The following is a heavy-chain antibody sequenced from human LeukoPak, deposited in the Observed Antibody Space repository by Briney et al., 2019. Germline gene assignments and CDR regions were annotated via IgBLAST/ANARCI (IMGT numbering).Heavy chain of an antibody. J-gene: IGHJ4*02. Sequence: GASVKVSCKASGYTFTSYAMHWVRQAPGQRLEWMGWINAGNGNTKYSQKFQGRVTMTEDTSTDTAYMELSSLRSEDTAVYYCATAPLLYGKVLFDYWGQGTLVTVSS. CDR2: INAGNGNT. CDR3: ATAPLLYGKVLFDY. V-gene: IGHV1-3*01. D-gene: IGHD4-17*01. CDR1: GYTFTSYA.